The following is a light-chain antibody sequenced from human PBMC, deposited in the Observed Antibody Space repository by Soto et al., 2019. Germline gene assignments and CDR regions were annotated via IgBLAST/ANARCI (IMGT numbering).Light chain of an antibody. V-gene: IGKV1-13*02. J-gene: IGKJ5*01. CDR2: DVS. CDR3: QQFNSYPIT. Sequence: AIQLTQSPSSLSASVGDRVTITCRASQDIRGALAWYQQKPGKAPKILLYDVSTLESGVPSRFSGSGSGTDFTLTISSLQPLYFSTYYCQQFNSYPITFGQGTRLEIK. CDR1: QDIRGA.